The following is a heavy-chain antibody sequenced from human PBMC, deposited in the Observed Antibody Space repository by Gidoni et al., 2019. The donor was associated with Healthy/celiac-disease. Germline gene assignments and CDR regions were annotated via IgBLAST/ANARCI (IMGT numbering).Heavy chain of an antibody. J-gene: IGHJ1*01. D-gene: IGHD2-2*01. CDR1: GFTFSSYA. CDR3: ARDLGYCSSTSCYAGVGGYFQH. Sequence: QVQLVESGGGVAQPGRSLRLSGAASGFTFSSYAMHWVGQAPGKGLEWVACISYDGSTKYYADSVQGRFTISRDNSKNTLYLQMNSLRAEDTAVYYCARDLGYCSSTSCYAGVGGYFQHWGQGTLVTVSS. CDR2: ISYDGSTK. V-gene: IGHV3-30-3*01.